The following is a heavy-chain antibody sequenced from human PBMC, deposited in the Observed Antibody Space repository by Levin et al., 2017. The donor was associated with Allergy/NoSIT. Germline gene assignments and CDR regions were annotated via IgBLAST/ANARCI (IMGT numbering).Heavy chain of an antibody. CDR3: GRVSGTTFSPWIFDY. CDR2: INPHTGDT. D-gene: IGHD2/OR15-2a*01. J-gene: IGHJ4*02. Sequence: EASVKVSCKAFGYTFTGYFMHWVRQAPGQGLEWMGWINPHTGDTKYAQRFQGRVTMTRDASISTAFMELSRLRSDDTAVYYCGRVSGTTFSPWIFDYWGQGALVTVSS. V-gene: IGHV1-2*02. CDR1: GYTFTGYF.